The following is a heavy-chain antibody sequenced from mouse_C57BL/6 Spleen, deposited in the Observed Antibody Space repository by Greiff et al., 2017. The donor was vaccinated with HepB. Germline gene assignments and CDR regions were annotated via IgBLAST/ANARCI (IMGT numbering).Heavy chain of an antibody. CDR2: INPNNGGT. J-gene: IGHJ1*03. CDR1: GYTFTDYN. CDR3: ARKWAYYYGSSYYFDV. D-gene: IGHD1-1*01. V-gene: IGHV1-18*01. Sequence: EVKLVESGPELVKPGASVKIPCKASGYTFTDYNMDWVKQSHGKSLEWIGDINPNNGGTIYNQKFKGKATLTVDKSSSTAYMELRSLTSEDTAVYYCARKWAYYYGSSYYFDVWGTGTTVTVSS.